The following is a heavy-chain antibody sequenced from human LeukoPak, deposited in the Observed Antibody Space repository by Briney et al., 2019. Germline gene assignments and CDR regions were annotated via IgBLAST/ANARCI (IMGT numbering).Heavy chain of an antibody. CDR1: GYTFTSYG. CDR2: ISAYNGNT. J-gene: IGHJ4*02. V-gene: IGHV1-18*01. Sequence: ASVKVSCKASGYTFTSYGISWVRQAPGQGLEWMGWISAYNGNTNYAQKLQGRVTMTTDTSTSTAYMELRSLRSDDTAMYYCARQITMVRGVMGDFDYWGQGTLVTVSS. D-gene: IGHD3-10*01. CDR3: ARQITMVRGVMGDFDY.